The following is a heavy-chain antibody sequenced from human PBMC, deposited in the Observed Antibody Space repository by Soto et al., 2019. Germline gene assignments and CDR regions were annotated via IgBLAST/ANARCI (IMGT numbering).Heavy chain of an antibody. V-gene: IGHV3-23*05. D-gene: IGHD3-10*01. J-gene: IGHJ4*02. CDR2: IDKTGAHT. CDR3: AKERGFRGPYDY. Sequence: EVQLLESGGGFIQPGGSLRLSCEASGFTFSTYGMNWVRQAPGKGLEWVSAIDKTGAHTFYEDSLKGRFTLTRDNSKNTLFLLMNSMRAEDTAIYHCAKERGFRGPYDYWGQGILVIVSS. CDR1: GFTFSTYG.